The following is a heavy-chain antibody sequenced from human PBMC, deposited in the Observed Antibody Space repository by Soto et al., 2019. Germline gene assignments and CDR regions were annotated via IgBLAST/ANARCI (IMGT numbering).Heavy chain of an antibody. CDR3: ARAVSPGSSSLYLEAFEI. D-gene: IGHD6-13*01. V-gene: IGHV3-7*01. Sequence: EVQLEETGGDLVQPGGSLGLSCAASGFTLSAYWMTWVRQAPGNGLEWVAKINRDGSKKSYLDSVWGRFTISRDNVGNALCLQMDRLRADDTLLYFCARAVSPGSSSLYLEAFEIWGKGTMVTVSP. CDR1: GFTLSAYW. CDR2: INRDGSKK. J-gene: IGHJ3*02.